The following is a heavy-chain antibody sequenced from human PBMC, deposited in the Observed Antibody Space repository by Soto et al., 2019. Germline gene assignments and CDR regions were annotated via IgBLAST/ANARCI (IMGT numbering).Heavy chain of an antibody. J-gene: IGHJ4*02. CDR1: GDSVSTSNYY. V-gene: IGHV4-39*01. CDR3: ARRGGGDYLFDS. Sequence: QLQLQESGPGLVKPSETLSLTCTVSGDSVSTSNYYWGWIRQPPGEGLEWLGHVYYRGGTYYNPSLKSRVNNSVDTANIQFSMKLSSITAADTAVYFCARRGGGDYLFDSWGQGMLVTVSS. CDR2: VYYRGGT. D-gene: IGHD4-17*01.